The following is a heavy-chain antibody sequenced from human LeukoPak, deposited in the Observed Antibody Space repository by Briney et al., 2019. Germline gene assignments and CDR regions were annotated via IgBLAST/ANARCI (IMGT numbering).Heavy chain of an antibody. CDR2: ITGGGGTT. CDR3: AKSLWFGESDPDAFDI. CDR1: GFTFSSFV. V-gene: IGHV3-23*01. D-gene: IGHD3-10*01. Sequence: GGSLRLSCAASGFTFSSFVMSWVRQAPGKGLEWVSGITGGGGTTYYADSVKGRFTISRDNSKNTLSLQMNSLRADDTAVYYCAKSLWFGESDPDAFDIWGQGTMVTVSS. J-gene: IGHJ3*02.